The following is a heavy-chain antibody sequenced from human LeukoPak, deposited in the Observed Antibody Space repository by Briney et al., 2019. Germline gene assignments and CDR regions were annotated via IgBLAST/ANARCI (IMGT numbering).Heavy chain of an antibody. V-gene: IGHV1-24*01. J-gene: IGHJ6*03. CDR1: GYTLTELS. CDR3: ATPRRGAHYYYYMDV. D-gene: IGHD1-26*01. Sequence: GASVKVSCKVSGYTLTELSMHWVRQAPGKGRVWMGGFDPEDGETIYAQKFQGRVTMTEDTSTDTAYMELSSLRSEDTAVYYCATPRRGAHYYYYMDVWGKGTTVTVSS. CDR2: FDPEDGET.